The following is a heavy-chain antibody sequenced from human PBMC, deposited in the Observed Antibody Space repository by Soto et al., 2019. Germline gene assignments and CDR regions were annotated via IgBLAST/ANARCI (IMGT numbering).Heavy chain of an antibody. Sequence: QLQLQESGPGLVKPSETLSLTCTVSGGSISSSSYYWGWIRQPPGKGLEWIGSIYYSGSTYYNPSLKSRVTISVDTAKNQFSLKLSSVTAADTAVYYCATLWFGEGNYWGQGTLVTVSS. CDR1: GGSISSSSYY. V-gene: IGHV4-39*01. CDR2: IYYSGST. J-gene: IGHJ4*02. D-gene: IGHD3-10*01. CDR3: ATLWFGEGNY.